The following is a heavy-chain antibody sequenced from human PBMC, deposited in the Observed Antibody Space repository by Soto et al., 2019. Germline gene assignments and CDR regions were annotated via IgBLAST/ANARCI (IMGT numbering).Heavy chain of an antibody. Sequence: PSETLSLTCTVSGGSISSYYGSWIRQPPGKGLEWIWYIYYSGSTNYNPSLKSRVTISVDTSKNQLSLKLSSVTAADTAVYYCARCYGSGSYWFDPWGQGTLVTVSS. D-gene: IGHD3-10*01. V-gene: IGHV4-59*01. CDR3: ARCYGSGSYWFDP. J-gene: IGHJ5*02. CDR2: IYYSGST. CDR1: GGSISSYY.